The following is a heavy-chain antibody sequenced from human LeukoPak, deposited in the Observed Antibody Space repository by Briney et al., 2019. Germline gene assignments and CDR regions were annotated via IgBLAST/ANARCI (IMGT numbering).Heavy chain of an antibody. CDR3: ASDLSTWFD. J-gene: IGHJ4*02. Sequence: PGGSLRLSCAASGFIVSNNYMSWVRQAPGMGLEWVSTIYRGGSSFYADSVKGRFTISRDNSKNTLYLQMDSLRAEDTAVYYCASDLSTWFDWGQGTQVTVAS. D-gene: IGHD6-13*01. V-gene: IGHV3-66*01. CDR1: GFIVSNNY. CDR2: IYRGGSS.